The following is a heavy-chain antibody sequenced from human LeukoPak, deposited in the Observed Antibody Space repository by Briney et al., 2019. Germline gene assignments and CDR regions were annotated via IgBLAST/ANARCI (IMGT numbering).Heavy chain of an antibody. J-gene: IGHJ3*02. CDR3: ARGYSSGWYGEHAFDI. V-gene: IGHV1-8*01. Sequence: GASVEVSCKASGYTFTSYDINWVRQATGQGLEWMGWMNPNSGNTGYAQKLQGRVTMTRNTSISTAYMELSSLRSEDTAVYYCARGYSSGWYGEHAFDIWGQGTMVTASS. D-gene: IGHD6-19*01. CDR1: GYTFTSYD. CDR2: MNPNSGNT.